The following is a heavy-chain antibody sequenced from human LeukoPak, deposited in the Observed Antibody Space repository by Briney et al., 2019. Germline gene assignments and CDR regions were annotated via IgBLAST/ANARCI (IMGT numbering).Heavy chain of an antibody. CDR1: GGSFSGYY. V-gene: IGHV4-34*12. CDR3: AGVLRGGRRLDY. D-gene: IGHD3-16*01. J-gene: IGHJ4*02. Sequence: SETLSLTRAVYGGSFSGYYWSWIRQPPGKGLEWIGEIIHSGSTNYNPSLKSRVTISVDTSKNQFSLKLSSVTAADTAVYYCAGVLRGGRRLDYWGQGTLVTVSS. CDR2: IIHSGST.